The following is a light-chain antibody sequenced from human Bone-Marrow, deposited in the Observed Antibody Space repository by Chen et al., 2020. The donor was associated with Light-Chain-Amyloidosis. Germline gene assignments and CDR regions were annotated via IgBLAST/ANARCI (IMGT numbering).Light chain of an antibody. Sequence: SYALTPPPSVPVSPGQTARITCSGDDLPTKYAYWYQQKPGQAPVLVIHRDTERPSGISERFSGSSSGTTATLTISGVQAEDEADYHCQSADSSGTYEVIFGGGTKLTVL. J-gene: IGLJ2*01. CDR1: DLPTKY. V-gene: IGLV3-25*03. CDR3: QSADSSGTYEVI. CDR2: RDT.